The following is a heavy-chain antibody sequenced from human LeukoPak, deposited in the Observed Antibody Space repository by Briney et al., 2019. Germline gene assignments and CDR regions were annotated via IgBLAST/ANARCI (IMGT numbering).Heavy chain of an antibody. V-gene: IGHV3-23*01. D-gene: IGHD2-8*01. Sequence: GGSLRLSCATSGFPFSDFSMSWVRHAPGKGLEWISTTNSGGTSTYYAESVKGRFTISRDNSKNTLYLQMSSLRVEDTAVYYCAKQSYARSLGEGGPGTLVSVSS. CDR2: TNSGGTST. CDR1: GFPFSDFS. J-gene: IGHJ4*02. CDR3: AKQSYARSLGE.